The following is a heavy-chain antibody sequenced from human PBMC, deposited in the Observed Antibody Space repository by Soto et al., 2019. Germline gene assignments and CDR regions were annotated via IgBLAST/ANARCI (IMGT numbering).Heavy chain of an antibody. Sequence: GGSLRLSCAASGFTFSSYDMHWVRQATGKGLEWVSAIGTAGDTYYPGSVKGRFTISRENAKNSLYLQMNSLRAGDTAVYYCARAGVYGYMDVWGKGTTVTVSS. J-gene: IGHJ6*03. CDR2: IGTAGDT. D-gene: IGHD3-10*01. V-gene: IGHV3-13*01. CDR3: ARAGVYGYMDV. CDR1: GFTFSSYD.